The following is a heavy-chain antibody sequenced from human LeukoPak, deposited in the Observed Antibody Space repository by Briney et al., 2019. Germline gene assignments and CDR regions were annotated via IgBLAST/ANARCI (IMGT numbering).Heavy chain of an antibody. D-gene: IGHD3-10*01. J-gene: IGHJ4*02. Sequence: ASVKVSCKASGYSFTSYAMHWVRQAPGQRLEWVGWINAGNGNTKYSQKFQGRVTITRDTCASTAYMELSSLRSEDTAVYYCARAGPYYYGSGSLGYWGQGTLVTVSS. CDR2: INAGNGNT. CDR1: GYSFTSYA. CDR3: ARAGPYYYGSGSLGY. V-gene: IGHV1-3*01.